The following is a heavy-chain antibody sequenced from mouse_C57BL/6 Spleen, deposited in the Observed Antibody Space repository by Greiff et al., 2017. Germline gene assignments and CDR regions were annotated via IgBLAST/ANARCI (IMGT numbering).Heavy chain of an antibody. J-gene: IGHJ1*03. D-gene: IGHD1-1*01. CDR1: GYTFTSYW. V-gene: IGHV1-61*01. Sequence: QVHVKQPGAELVRPGSSVKLSCKASGYTFTSYWMDWVKQRPGQGLEWIGNIYPSDSETHYNQKFKDKATLTVDKSSSTAYMQLSSLTSEDSAVYYCARGVTTVVATPYFDVWGTGTTVTVSS. CDR3: ARGVTTVVATPYFDV. CDR2: IYPSDSET.